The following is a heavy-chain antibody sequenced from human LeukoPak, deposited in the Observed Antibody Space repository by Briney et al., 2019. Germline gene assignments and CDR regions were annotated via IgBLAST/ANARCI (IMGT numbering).Heavy chain of an antibody. CDR1: GGSFSGYY. V-gene: IGHV4-34*01. CDR3: ARDTSSDY. Sequence: SETLSLTCAVYGGSFSGYYWSWIRQPPGKGLEWIGEINHSGSTNYNPSLKSRVTISVDTSKNQFSLKLSSVTAADTAVYYCARDTSSDYWGQGTLVTVSS. D-gene: IGHD1-26*01. J-gene: IGHJ4*02. CDR2: INHSGST.